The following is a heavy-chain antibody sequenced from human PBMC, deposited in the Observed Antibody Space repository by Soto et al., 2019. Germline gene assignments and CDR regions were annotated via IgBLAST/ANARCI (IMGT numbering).Heavy chain of an antibody. D-gene: IGHD6-6*01. CDR3: AKGSASTRPYYFDC. CDR1: GFTFYNYV. J-gene: IGHJ4*02. CDR2: ITGGGDDT. Sequence: GGSLRLSCAASGFTFYNYVMIWVRQAPGKGLEWVSAITGGGDDTYYADSVKGRFAISRDNSRNTLYLQVTSLRAEDTAVYYCAKGSASTRPYYFDCWGQGTLVTVSS. V-gene: IGHV3-23*01.